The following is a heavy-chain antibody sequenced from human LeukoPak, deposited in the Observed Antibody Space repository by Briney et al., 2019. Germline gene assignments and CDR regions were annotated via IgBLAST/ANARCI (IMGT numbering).Heavy chain of an antibody. J-gene: IGHJ5*02. CDR3: ASTVVVAATRSFDP. D-gene: IGHD2-15*01. CDR2: IYYSGST. CDR1: GGSVSSGSYY. Sequence: SETLSLTCTVSGGSVSSGSYYWRWIRQPPGKGLEWIGYIYYSGSTNYNPSLKSRVTISVDTSKNQFSLKLSSVTAADTAVYYCASTVVVAATRSFDPWGQGTLVTVSS. V-gene: IGHV4-61*01.